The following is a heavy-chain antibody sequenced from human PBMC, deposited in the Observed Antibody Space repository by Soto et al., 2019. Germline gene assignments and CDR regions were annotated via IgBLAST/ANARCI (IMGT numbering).Heavy chain of an antibody. V-gene: IGHV3-15*07. CDR3: TTHMVRGVKGVRDYYGMDV. D-gene: IGHD3-10*01. CDR2: IKSKTDGGTT. J-gene: IGHJ6*02. Sequence: GGSLRLSCAASGFTFSNAWMNWVRQAPGKGLEWVGRIKSKTDGGTTDYAAPVKGRFTISRDDSKNTLYLQMNSLKTEDTAVYYCTTHMVRGVKGVRDYYGMDVWGQGTTVTVSS. CDR1: GFTFSNAW.